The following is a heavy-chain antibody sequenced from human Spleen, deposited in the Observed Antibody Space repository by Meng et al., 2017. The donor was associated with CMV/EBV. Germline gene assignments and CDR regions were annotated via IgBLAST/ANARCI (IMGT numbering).Heavy chain of an antibody. CDR3: AKDKSRDLYYYYGMDV. J-gene: IGHJ6*02. V-gene: IGHV3-9*01. CDR2: ISWNSGSI. Sequence: SLKISCAASGFTFDDYAMHWVRQAPGKGLEWVSGISWNSGSIGYADSVKGRFTISGDSAKNSLYLQMNSLRAEDTALYYCAKDKSRDLYYYYGMDVWGQGTTVTVSS. CDR1: GFTFDDYA.